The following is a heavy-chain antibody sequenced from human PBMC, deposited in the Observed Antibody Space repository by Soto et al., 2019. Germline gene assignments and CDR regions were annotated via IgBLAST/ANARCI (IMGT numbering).Heavy chain of an antibody. CDR3: ARGYSSSWYLTTDY. Sequence: PGGSLRLSCAASGFTFSSYSMNWVRQAPGKGLEWVSSISSSSSYIYYADSVKGRFTISRDNAKNSLYLQMNSLRAEDTAVYYCARGYSSSWYLTTDYWGQGTLVTVSS. CDR1: GFTFSSYS. J-gene: IGHJ4*02. CDR2: ISSSSSYI. D-gene: IGHD6-13*01. V-gene: IGHV3-21*01.